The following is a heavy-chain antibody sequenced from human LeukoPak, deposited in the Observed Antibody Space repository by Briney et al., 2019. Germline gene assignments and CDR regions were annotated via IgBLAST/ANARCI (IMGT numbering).Heavy chain of an antibody. V-gene: IGHV1-18*01. CDR2: FSAYNGYT. J-gene: IGHJ4*02. CDR3: ARDCSGGSCYPY. CDR1: GYTFTSYG. D-gene: IGHD2-15*01. Sequence: GASVNVSCKASGYTFTSYGIGWVRQAPGQGLEWVGGFSAYNGYTSYAQKLQGRVTMTTDTSTSTAYLELRSLRSDDTAVYYCARDCSGGSCYPYWGQGTLVTVS.